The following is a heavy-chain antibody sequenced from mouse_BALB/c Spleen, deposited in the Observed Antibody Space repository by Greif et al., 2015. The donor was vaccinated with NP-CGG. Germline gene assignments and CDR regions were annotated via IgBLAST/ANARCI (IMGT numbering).Heavy chain of an antibody. J-gene: IGHJ1*01. CDR1: GFNIKDTY. Sequence: VQLKQSGAELVKPGASVKLSCTASGFNIKDTYMHWVKQRPEQGLEWIGRIDPANGNTKYDPKFQGKATITADTSSNTAYLQLSSLTSEDTAVYYRARPYYSARGYFDVWGAGTTVTVSS. CDR2: IDPANGNT. D-gene: IGHD1-1*01. V-gene: IGHV14-3*02. CDR3: ARPYYSARGYFDV.